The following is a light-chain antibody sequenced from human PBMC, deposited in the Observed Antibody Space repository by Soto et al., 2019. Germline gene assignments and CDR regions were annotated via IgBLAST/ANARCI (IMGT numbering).Light chain of an antibody. CDR1: SSDVGGYNY. Sequence: QSVLTQPASVSGSPGQSITISCTGTSSDVGGYNYVSWYQQHPGKAPKLVISEVRNRPSGVSNRFSVSKSGNTASLTISGLQAEDEADYYCSSYTTINTLVFGGGTKLTVL. J-gene: IGLJ2*01. CDR3: SSYTTINTLV. CDR2: EVR. V-gene: IGLV2-14*01.